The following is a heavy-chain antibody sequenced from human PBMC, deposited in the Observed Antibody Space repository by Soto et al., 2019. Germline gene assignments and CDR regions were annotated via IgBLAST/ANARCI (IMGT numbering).Heavy chain of an antibody. V-gene: IGHV3-9*01. CDR3: AKDLRYQLLSGGWFDP. D-gene: IGHD2-2*01. CDR2: ISWNSGSI. J-gene: IGHJ5*02. CDR1: GFTFDDYA. Sequence: EVQLVESGGGLVQPGRSLRLSCAASGFTFDDYAMHWVRQAPGKGLEWVSGISWNSGSIVYADSVTGRFTISRDNAKNSLYLQMNSLRAEDTALYYCAKDLRYQLLSGGWFDPWGQGTLVTVSS.